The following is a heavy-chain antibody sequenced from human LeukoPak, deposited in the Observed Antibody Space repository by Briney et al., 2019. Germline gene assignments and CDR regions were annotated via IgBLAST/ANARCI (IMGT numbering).Heavy chain of an antibody. CDR1: GGSISSYY. V-gene: IGHV4-4*07. CDR2: IYTSGST. Sequence: SETLSLTCTVSGGSISSYYWSWIRQPAGKGLEWIGRIYTSGSTNYNPSLKSRVTMSVDTSKKQFSLKLSSVTAADTAVYYCARDPRYCSSTSCYKGAYYFDYWGQGTLVTVSS. CDR3: ARDPRYCSSTSCYKGAYYFDY. J-gene: IGHJ4*02. D-gene: IGHD2-2*02.